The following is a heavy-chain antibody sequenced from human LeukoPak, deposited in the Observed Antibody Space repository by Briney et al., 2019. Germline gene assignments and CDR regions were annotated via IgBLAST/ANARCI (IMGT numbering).Heavy chain of an antibody. CDR3: ARDPPGIAASVSGG. J-gene: IGHJ4*02. CDR2: IYSGGTT. CDR1: GFTVSNNY. D-gene: IGHD6-13*01. V-gene: IGHV3-53*01. Sequence: GGSLRLSCTASGFTVSNNYMNWVRQAPGKGLEWVALIYSGGTTNNADSVTGRFTISREHSKNTLYLQMTNVRVEDTAVYYCARDPPGIAASVSGGWGQGTLVTVSS.